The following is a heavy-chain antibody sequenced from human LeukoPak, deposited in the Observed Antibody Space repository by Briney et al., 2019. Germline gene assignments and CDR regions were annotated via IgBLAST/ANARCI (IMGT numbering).Heavy chain of an antibody. CDR3: AKDQRGGWFFGAFDI. Sequence: GGSLRLSCAASGFTFSSYSMNWVRQAPGKGLEWVSSISSSSSYIYYADSVKGRFTISRDNAKNSLYLQMNSLRAEDTAVYYCAKDQRGGWFFGAFDIWGQGTMVTVSS. V-gene: IGHV3-21*04. D-gene: IGHD6-19*01. CDR2: ISSSSSYI. J-gene: IGHJ3*02. CDR1: GFTFSSYS.